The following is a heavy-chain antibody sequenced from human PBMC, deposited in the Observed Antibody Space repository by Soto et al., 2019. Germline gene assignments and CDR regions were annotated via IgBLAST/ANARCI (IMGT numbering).Heavy chain of an antibody. D-gene: IGHD6-6*01. CDR3: ARAGVFSSSSYYYGMDV. Sequence: PGESLKISCKGSGYSFTSYWIGWVRQMPGKGLEWMGIIYPGDSDTRYSPSFQGQVTISADKSISTAYLQWSSLKASDTAMYYCARAGVFSSSSYYYGMDVWGQGTTVTVSS. V-gene: IGHV5-51*01. J-gene: IGHJ6*01. CDR1: GYSFTSYW. CDR2: IYPGDSDT.